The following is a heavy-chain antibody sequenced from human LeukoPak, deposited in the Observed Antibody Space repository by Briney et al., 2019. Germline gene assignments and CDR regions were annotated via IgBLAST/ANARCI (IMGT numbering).Heavy chain of an antibody. CDR1: GFTVSSNY. CDR3: ARDLRYCSGGSCYVNDAFDI. D-gene: IGHD2-15*01. CDR2: IYSGGST. Sequence: GGSLRLSCAASGFTVSSNYMGWVRQAPGKGLEWVSVIYSGGSTYYADSVKGRFTISRDNSKNTLYLQINSLRAEDTAVYYCARDLRYCSGGSCYVNDAFDIWGQGTMVTVSS. J-gene: IGHJ3*02. V-gene: IGHV3-66*01.